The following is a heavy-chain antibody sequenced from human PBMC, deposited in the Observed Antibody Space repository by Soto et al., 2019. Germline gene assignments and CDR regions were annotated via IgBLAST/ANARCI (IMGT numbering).Heavy chain of an antibody. CDR3: ATELIRQQSQTCDY. J-gene: IGHJ4*02. D-gene: IGHD1-1*01. CDR1: GYPLTNYD. V-gene: IGHV1-8*01. CDR2: MHPGNNQH. Sequence: ASAKVTCKASGYPLTNYDIHWLRQANGQGLERMGWMHPGNNQHVYTQKFRGRVTVSTDTSISTTYMELSSLTSDDTAVYYCATELIRQQSQTCDYWGQGTLVTVSS.